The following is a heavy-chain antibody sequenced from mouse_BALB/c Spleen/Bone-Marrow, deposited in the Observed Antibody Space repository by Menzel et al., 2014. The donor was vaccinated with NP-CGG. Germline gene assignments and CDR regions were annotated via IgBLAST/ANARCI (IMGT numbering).Heavy chain of an antibody. V-gene: IGHV14-3*02. CDR2: IDPANVNT. CDR3: ARRGDRYQAWYPY. CDR1: GVNIKDSY. J-gene: IGHJ3*01. Sequence: EVQLQQSGAELVKPGASVKVSCTASGVNIKDSYMHWVKQRPEQGLEGIGRIDPANVNTKYDPKFQGKATITGDPSSNTAYLQLSRLTSADPCVYYYARRGDRYQAWYPYKRQATLHTVSA. D-gene: IGHD2-14*01.